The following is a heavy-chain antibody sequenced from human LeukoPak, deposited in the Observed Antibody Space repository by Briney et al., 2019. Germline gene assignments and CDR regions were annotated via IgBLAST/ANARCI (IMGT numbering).Heavy chain of an antibody. D-gene: IGHD2/OR15-2a*01. CDR3: VSFYEAY. Sequence: GGSLRLSCAASGNYWMHRVRQAPGKGLVWVSHINSDGSWASYADSVKGRFTISKDNAKNTVYLQMNNLRPEDTAVYYCVSFYEAYWGRGTLVTVSS. CDR1: GNYW. V-gene: IGHV3-74*01. CDR2: INSDGSWA. J-gene: IGHJ4*02.